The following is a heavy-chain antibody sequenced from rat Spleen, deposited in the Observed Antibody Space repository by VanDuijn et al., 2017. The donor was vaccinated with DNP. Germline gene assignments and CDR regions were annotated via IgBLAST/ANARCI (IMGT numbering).Heavy chain of an antibody. CDR1: GFTFSTYD. CDR2: LIPSGGSS. D-gene: IGHD1-12*02. J-gene: IGHJ4*01. Sequence: EVQLVESGGGLVQPGRSLKLSCAASGFTFSTYDMAWVRQAPTQALEWVASLIPSGGSSYYRDSVKGRFTVSRDNAKSTLYLQVDSLRFEDTTTYYCARHRFITMMVVITTRVMDAWGQGASVTVSS. CDR3: ARHRFITMMVVITTRVMDA. V-gene: IGHV5-25*01.